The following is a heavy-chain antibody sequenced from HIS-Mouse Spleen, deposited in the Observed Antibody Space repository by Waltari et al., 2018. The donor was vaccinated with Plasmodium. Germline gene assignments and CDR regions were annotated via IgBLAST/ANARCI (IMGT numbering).Heavy chain of an antibody. CDR2: IYSGGST. V-gene: IGHV3-53*01. J-gene: IGHJ3*02. CDR3: ARGMKSSSSAFDI. CDR1: GFTARANA. Sequence: EVQRVEAGGGWIQPGWSMSLSCGASGFTARANATAWLRQAPGKGLVWVTVIYSGGSTYYADSVKGRFTISRDNSKNTLYLQMNSLRAEDTAVYYCARGMKSSSSAFDIWGQGTMVTVSS. D-gene: IGHD6-6*01.